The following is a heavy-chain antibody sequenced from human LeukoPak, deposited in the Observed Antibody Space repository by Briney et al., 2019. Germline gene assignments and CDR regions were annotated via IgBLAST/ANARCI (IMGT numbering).Heavy chain of an antibody. CDR1: GFTVSSNY. CDR3: ARDRGTGSGWYLGDAFDI. V-gene: IGHV3-69-1*01. J-gene: IGHJ3*02. D-gene: IGHD6-19*01. Sequence: GGSLRLSCAASGFTVSSNYMSWVRQAPGKGLEWVSYISSSSTIYYADSVKGRFTISRDNAKNSLYLQMNSLRAEDTAVYYCARDRGTGSGWYLGDAFDIWGQGTMVTVSS. CDR2: ISSSSTI.